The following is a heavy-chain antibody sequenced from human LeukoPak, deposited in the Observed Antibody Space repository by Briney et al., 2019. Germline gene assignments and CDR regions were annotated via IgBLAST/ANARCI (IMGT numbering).Heavy chain of an antibody. D-gene: IGHD6-6*01. J-gene: IGHJ5*02. CDR2: IYYSGST. V-gene: IGHV4-59*08. Sequence: SETLSLTCTVSGGSISSYYWSWIRQPPGKGLEWIGYIYYSGSTNYNPSLKSRVTISVDTSKNQFSLKLSPVTAADTAVYYCARFEYSSSPQGFDPWGQGTLVTVSS. CDR1: GGSISSYY. CDR3: ARFEYSSSPQGFDP.